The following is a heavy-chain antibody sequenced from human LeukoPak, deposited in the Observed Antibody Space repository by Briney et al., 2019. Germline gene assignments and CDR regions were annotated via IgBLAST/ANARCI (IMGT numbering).Heavy chain of an antibody. V-gene: IGHV3-48*03. CDR1: GFTFSSYE. Sequence: GGSLRLSCAASGFTFSSYEMNWVRQAPGKGLEWVSYISSSGSTIYYADSVKGRFTISRDNSKNTLYLQMNSLRAEDTAVYYCAKPYGHYAIDFWGQGTLVTVSS. D-gene: IGHD4-17*01. J-gene: IGHJ4*02. CDR2: ISSSGSTI. CDR3: AKPYGHYAIDF.